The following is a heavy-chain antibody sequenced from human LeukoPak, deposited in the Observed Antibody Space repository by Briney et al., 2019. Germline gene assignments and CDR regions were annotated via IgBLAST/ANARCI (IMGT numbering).Heavy chain of an antibody. CDR3: ARKRGGGRAFDI. CDR2: IHYTGRT. V-gene: IGHV4-59*12. CDR1: GGSISPYY. J-gene: IGHJ3*02. Sequence: SETLSLTCTVSGGSISPYYWSWIRQPPGKGLEWIAYIHYTGRTKYNPSLQSRVTISVDTSKNQFSLKLSSATAADTAVYYCARKRGGGRAFDIWGQGTMVTVSS. D-gene: IGHD3-16*01.